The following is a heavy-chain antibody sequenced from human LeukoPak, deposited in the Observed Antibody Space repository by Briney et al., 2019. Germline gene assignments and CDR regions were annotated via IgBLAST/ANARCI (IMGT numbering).Heavy chain of an antibody. CDR3: AILYSYGSISPVY. CDR1: GYSISSGYY. Sequence: SETLSLTCTVSGYSISSGYYWGWIRQPPGKGLDWIGSIWHGGTTYYNPSLKSRVTISVDTSNNQFSLKLSSVTAADTAVYYCAILYSYGSISPVYWGQGTLFTVSS. J-gene: IGHJ4*02. CDR2: IWHGGTT. D-gene: IGHD5-18*01. V-gene: IGHV4-38-2*02.